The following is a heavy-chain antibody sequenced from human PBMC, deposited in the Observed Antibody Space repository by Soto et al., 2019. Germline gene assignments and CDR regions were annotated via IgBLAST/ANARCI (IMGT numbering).Heavy chain of an antibody. CDR2: INYSGST. J-gene: IGHJ5*02. Sequence: PSETLCLTCTVSGGSIRSYYGNWIRQPPGKGLEWIGYINYSGSTNYNPSLKSRVTISVDTSKNQFSLKLRSVTAADTAVYYCARHYGYSYGHDFDPWGQGTLVTVSS. V-gene: IGHV4-59*08. D-gene: IGHD5-18*01. CDR3: ARHYGYSYGHDFDP. CDR1: GGSIRSYY.